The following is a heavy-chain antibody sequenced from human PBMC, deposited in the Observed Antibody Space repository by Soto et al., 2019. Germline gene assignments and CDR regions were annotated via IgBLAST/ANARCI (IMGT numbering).Heavy chain of an antibody. D-gene: IGHD1-1*01. V-gene: IGHV4-39*01. CDR2: IFYSGNT. J-gene: IGHJ4*02. CDR3: ARLATRYYFDY. Sequence: SETLSLTCTVSGGSITTNSYYWGWIRQSPGKGLEWIGYIFYSGNTYYNPSLKSRVTISVDTSTNQFSLKVTSVTAADTAVYYCARLATRYYFDYWGQGTLVTVSS. CDR1: GGSITTNSYY.